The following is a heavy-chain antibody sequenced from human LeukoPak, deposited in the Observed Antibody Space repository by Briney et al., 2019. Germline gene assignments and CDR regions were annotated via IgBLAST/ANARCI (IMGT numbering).Heavy chain of an antibody. Sequence: GRSLRLSCAASGFTFSSYGMHWVRQAPGKGLEWVAVISYDGSNKYYADSVKGRFTISRDNSKNTLYLQMNSLRAEDTAVYYCAKDSRLKRSYSSGWNLFDYWGQGTLVTASS. D-gene: IGHD6-19*01. CDR3: AKDSRLKRSYSSGWNLFDY. CDR1: GFTFSSYG. CDR2: ISYDGSNK. V-gene: IGHV3-30*18. J-gene: IGHJ4*02.